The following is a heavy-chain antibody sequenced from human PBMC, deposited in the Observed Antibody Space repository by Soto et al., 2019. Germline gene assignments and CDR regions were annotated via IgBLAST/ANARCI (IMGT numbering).Heavy chain of an antibody. CDR2: MSGSGDNT. CDR1: GFTFSSHA. Sequence: EVQLLESGGGLVQPGGSLRLSCAASGFTFSSHAMSWVRQAPGKGLEWVSSMSGSGDNTYHADSVKGRFTVSRDNSKNTLYLQMNSLRVEDTAVYYCAKGSYTNYKWFDPWGQGTLVTVSS. V-gene: IGHV3-23*01. D-gene: IGHD4-4*01. J-gene: IGHJ5*02. CDR3: AKGSYTNYKWFDP.